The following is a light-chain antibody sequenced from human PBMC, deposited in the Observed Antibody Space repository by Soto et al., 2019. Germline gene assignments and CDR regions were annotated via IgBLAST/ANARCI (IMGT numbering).Light chain of an antibody. CDR2: GAS. CDR3: QQYNNWSWT. Sequence: EIVMTQSPATLSLSPGERATLSCRASQSLTTDLAWYQQKPGQPPSLLIYGASTRATGIPARFSGSGSGTEFTLTISSLQSEDFAVYYCQQYNNWSWTFGQGTKVDIK. V-gene: IGKV3-15*01. J-gene: IGKJ1*01. CDR1: QSLTTD.